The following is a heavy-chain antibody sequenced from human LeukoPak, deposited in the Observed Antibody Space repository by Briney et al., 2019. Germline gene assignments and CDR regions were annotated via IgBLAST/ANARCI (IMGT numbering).Heavy chain of an antibody. Sequence: PSETLSLTCSVSGGSISSSAFYCGGIRQPPGKGLEWIGSISYSGSTYYNPSLKSRVTISADTSKNQFSLNMNSVTAADTAVYYCARRVDGAYGSCFYPWGQGTLVTVSS. V-gene: IGHV4-39*01. D-gene: IGHD4-17*01. CDR2: ISYSGST. CDR1: GGSISSSAFY. J-gene: IGHJ5*02. CDR3: ARRVDGAYGSCFYP.